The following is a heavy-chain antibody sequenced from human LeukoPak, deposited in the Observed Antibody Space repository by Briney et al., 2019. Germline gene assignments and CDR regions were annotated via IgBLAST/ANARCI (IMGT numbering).Heavy chain of an antibody. CDR3: ARSLAAAGNDWFDP. J-gene: IGHJ5*02. V-gene: IGHV1-69*05. CDR2: IIPIFGTA. Sequence: ASVKVSCKASRGTFSSYAISWVRQAPGQGLEWMGGIIPIFGTANYAQKFQGRVTITTDESTSTAYMELSSLRSEDTAVYYCARSLAAAGNDWFDPWGQGTLVTVSS. D-gene: IGHD6-13*01. CDR1: RGTFSSYA.